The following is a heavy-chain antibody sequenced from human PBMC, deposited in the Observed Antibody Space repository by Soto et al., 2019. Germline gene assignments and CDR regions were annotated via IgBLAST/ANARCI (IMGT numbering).Heavy chain of an antibody. CDR1: GFTFSNAW. D-gene: IGHD6-19*01. Sequence: EVQLVESGGGLVKPGGSLRLSCAASGFTFSNAWMNWVRQAPGKGLEWVGRIKSKTDGGTTDYAAPVKGRFTISRDDSKNTLYLQMNSLKTEDTAVYYCTTFGYSSGWYGRYYYYYYGMDVWGQGTTVTVSS. CDR2: IKSKTDGGTT. CDR3: TTFGYSSGWYGRYYYYYYGMDV. J-gene: IGHJ6*02. V-gene: IGHV3-15*07.